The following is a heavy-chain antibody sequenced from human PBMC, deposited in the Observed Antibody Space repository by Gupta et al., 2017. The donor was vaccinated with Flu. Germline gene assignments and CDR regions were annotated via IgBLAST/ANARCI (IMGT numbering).Heavy chain of an antibody. CDR1: EYTFTDYY. D-gene: IGHD5-18*01. J-gene: IGHJ4*02. Sequence: QVQLMQSGAELKKPGASVKVSFKASEYTFTDYYVQWLRQAPGQGLEWMGWLNPDTGVTKYAQKFQGRVSMTRDTSITTAYMELSSLNSDDTAVYYCVRYRAGTYYFNYWGQGTLVTVSS. CDR2: LNPDTGVT. V-gene: IGHV1-2*02. CDR3: VRYRAGTYYFNY.